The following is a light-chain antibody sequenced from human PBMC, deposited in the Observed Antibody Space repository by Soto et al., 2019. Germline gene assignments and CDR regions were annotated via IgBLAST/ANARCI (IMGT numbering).Light chain of an antibody. J-gene: IGLJ7*01. CDR1: SGSIASNY. CDR3: QSYDSSNFWV. CDR2: EDN. Sequence: NFMLTQPHSVSKSPGKTVTISCTRSSGSIASNYVQWYQQRPGSAPTTVIYEDNQRPSGVPDRFSGSIDSSSNSASLTISGLKTEDEADYYCQSYDSSNFWVFGGGTQLTVL. V-gene: IGLV6-57*03.